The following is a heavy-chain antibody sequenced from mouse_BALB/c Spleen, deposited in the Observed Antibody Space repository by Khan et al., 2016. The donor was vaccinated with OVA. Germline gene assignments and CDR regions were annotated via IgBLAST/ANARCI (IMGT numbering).Heavy chain of an antibody. Sequence: EVQLVETGGGLVQPKGSLKLSCAASGFTFNTNAMNWVRQAPGKGLEWVARIRSKSNNYATYYADSVKDRFTISRDDSQSMLYLQMNNLKTKVTAMYYEVAHDGYCAWIAYWGQGTMVTVSA. CDR1: GFTFNTNA. D-gene: IGHD2-3*01. CDR2: IRSKSNNYAT. CDR3: VAHDGYCAWIAY. V-gene: IGHV10S3*01. J-gene: IGHJ3*01.